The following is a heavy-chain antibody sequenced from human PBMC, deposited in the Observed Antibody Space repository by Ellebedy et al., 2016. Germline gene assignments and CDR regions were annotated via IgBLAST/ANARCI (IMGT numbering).Heavy chain of an antibody. CDR1: HFPFNTYY. V-gene: IGHV3-7*01. Sequence: GGSLRLXXTASHFPFNTYYMSWVRQAPGKGLEWVANINQHGSEKYYVDSVKGRFTISRDNAKNSLYLQMNNLRVEDTAVYYCTRDGSEWSRDVWGQGTLVTVSS. CDR3: TRDGSEWSRDV. D-gene: IGHD3-3*01. CDR2: INQHGSEK. J-gene: IGHJ4*02.